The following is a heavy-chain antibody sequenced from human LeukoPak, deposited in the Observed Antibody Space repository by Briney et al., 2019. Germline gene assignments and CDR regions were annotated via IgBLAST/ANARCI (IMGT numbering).Heavy chain of an antibody. CDR1: GLTFSNYG. CDR2: IRYDGRNK. Sequence: GGSLRLSCAASGLTFSNYGMHWVRQAPGKGLEWVAFIRYDGRNKYYADSVKGRFTISRDNSKNTLYLQMNSLNSLRAEDTAVYYCARQDFWSGSDRRVDYWGQGTLVTVSS. V-gene: IGHV3-30*02. J-gene: IGHJ4*02. CDR3: ARQDFWSGSDRRVDY. D-gene: IGHD3-3*01.